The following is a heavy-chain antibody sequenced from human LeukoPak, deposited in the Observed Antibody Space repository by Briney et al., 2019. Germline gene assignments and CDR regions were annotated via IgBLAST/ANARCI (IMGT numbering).Heavy chain of an antibody. CDR3: ARDLTGDYSSGDY. CDR2: LNPNSGGT. Sequence: ASVKVSCKASGYTFTAYYMHWVRQAPGQGLEWMGWLNPNSGGTAYAQKFQGRVTMTRDTSNSTAYMELSRLTSDDTAVYYCARDLTGDYSSGDYWGQGTLVTVSS. D-gene: IGHD6-25*01. V-gene: IGHV1-2*02. CDR1: GYTFTAYY. J-gene: IGHJ4*02.